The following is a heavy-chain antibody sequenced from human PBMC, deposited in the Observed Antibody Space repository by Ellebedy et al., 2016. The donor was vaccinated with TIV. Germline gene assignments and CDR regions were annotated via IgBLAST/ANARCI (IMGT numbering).Heavy chain of an antibody. CDR3: ARLGTLSYGGNSEGWIDY. Sequence: MPSETLSLTCTVSGGSISSSSNYWSWIRQPPGKGLEWIGYIYYSGSTNYNPSLKSRVTISVDTSKNQFSLKLSSVTAADTAVYYCARLGTLSYGGNSEGWIDYWGQGTLVTVSS. J-gene: IGHJ4*02. V-gene: IGHV4-61*05. D-gene: IGHD4-23*01. CDR1: GGSISSSSNY. CDR2: IYYSGST.